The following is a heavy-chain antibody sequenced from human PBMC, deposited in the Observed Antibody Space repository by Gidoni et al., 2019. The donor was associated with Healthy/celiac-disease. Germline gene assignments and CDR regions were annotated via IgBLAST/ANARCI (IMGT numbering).Heavy chain of an antibody. CDR2: ISWNSGSI. V-gene: IGHV3-9*01. J-gene: IGHJ6*02. Sequence: EVQLVESGGGLVQPGRSLRLSCAAPGFPFDAYAMHWVRPAPGKGLEWVSGISWNSGSIGYADSVKGRFTISRDNAKNSLYLQMNSLRAEDTALYYCAKDMGKGKTTIFGVVFYYYYGMDVWGQGTTVTVSS. CDR1: GFPFDAYA. D-gene: IGHD3-3*01. CDR3: AKDMGKGKTTIFGVVFYYYYGMDV.